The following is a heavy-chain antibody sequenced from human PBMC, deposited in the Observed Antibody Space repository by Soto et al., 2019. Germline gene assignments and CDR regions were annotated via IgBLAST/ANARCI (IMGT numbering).Heavy chain of an antibody. CDR1: GYTFSTYD. CDR2: VSPNSGNT. V-gene: IGHV1-8*01. CDR3: ASWAGYSK. Sequence: QVQLVQSGSEVRKPGASVKVSCKASGYTFSTYDINWVRQAPGQGPEWMGRVSPNSGNTSYAQKFQGRLTVTRNNSISTAYMELSSLTSEDTAVYYCASWAGYSKWGQGTLVTVSS. D-gene: IGHD3-9*01. J-gene: IGHJ4*02.